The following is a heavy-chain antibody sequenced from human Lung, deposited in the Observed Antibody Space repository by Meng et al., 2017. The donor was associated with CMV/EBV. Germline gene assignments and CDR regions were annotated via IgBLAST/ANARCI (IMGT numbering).Heavy chain of an antibody. J-gene: IGHJ4*02. CDR3: ASYTKAWYNCGR. D-gene: IGHD1-20*01. CDR1: GFTFSIYG. CDR2: IRYDGNDE. V-gene: IGHV3-30*02. Sequence: GESLKISCAASGFTFSIYGMHWVRQAPGKGLEWVAFIRYDGNDEYYSDSVKGRFTISRDNSKNTLYLQMYRLGPDDTAVYYCASYTKAWYNCGRWGQGTLVTVSS.